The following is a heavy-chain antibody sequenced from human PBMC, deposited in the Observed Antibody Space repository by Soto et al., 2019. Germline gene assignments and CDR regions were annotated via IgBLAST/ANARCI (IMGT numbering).Heavy chain of an antibody. J-gene: IGHJ5*02. CDR2: IYYSGST. CDR1: GGSISSSIYY. V-gene: IGHV4-39*01. D-gene: IGHD3-10*01. Sequence: PSETLSLTCTVSGGSISSSIYYWGWIRQPPGKGLEWIGSIYYSGSTYYNPSLKSRVTISVDTSKNQFSLKLSSVTAADTAVYYCARHPTDYYGSGSYIPGWFDPWGQGTLVTVSS. CDR3: ARHPTDYYGSGSYIPGWFDP.